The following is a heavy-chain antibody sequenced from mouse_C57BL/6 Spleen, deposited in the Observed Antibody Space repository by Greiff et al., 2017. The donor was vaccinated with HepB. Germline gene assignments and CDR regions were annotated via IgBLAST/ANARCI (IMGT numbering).Heavy chain of an antibody. CDR3: AREGGYGNLFAY. D-gene: IGHD2-1*01. CDR2: IDPSDSET. J-gene: IGHJ3*01. V-gene: IGHV1-52*01. Sequence: QVQLQQPGAELVRPGSSVKLSCKASGYTFTSYWMHWVKQRPIQGLEWIGNIDPSDSETHYNQKFKDKATLTVDKSSSTAYMQLSSLTSEDSAVYYCAREGGYGNLFAYWGQRTLVTVSA. CDR1: GYTFTSYW.